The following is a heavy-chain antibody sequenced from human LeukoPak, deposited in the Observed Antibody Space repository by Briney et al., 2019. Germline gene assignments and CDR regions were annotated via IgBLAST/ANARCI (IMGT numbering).Heavy chain of an antibody. Sequence: SETLSLTCTVSGDSISRYYWSWTRQPAGKGLEWIGRIYYSGSSNYNPSLKSRVTMSVDTSKNQFSLKLRSVTAADTAVYYCARDSYYWGQGTLVTVSS. CDR3: ARDSYY. V-gene: IGHV4-4*07. CDR1: GDSISRYY. CDR2: IYYSGSS. J-gene: IGHJ4*02.